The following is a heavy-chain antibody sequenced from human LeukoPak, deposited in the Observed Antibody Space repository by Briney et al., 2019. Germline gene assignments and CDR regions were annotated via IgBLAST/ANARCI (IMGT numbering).Heavy chain of an antibody. CDR1: GYTFTYRY. Sequence: WASVEVSCKASGYTFTYRYLHWVRQAPGQALEWMGWITPFNGNTNYAQKFQERVTITRDRSMSTAYMELSSLRSEDTAMYYCAVSGDSFDFDYWGQGTLVTVSS. CDR2: ITPFNGNT. D-gene: IGHD3-10*01. J-gene: IGHJ4*02. CDR3: AVSGDSFDFDY. V-gene: IGHV1-45*02.